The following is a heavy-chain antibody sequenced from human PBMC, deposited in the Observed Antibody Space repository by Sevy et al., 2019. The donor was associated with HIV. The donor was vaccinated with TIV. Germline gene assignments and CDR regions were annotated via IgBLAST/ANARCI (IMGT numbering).Heavy chain of an antibody. D-gene: IGHD3-22*01. J-gene: IGHJ6*03. CDR3: ARHSDSSTWPRVYYQMDV. CDR2: IYPGDSDT. CDR1: GYSFTNYW. Sequence: GESLKISCKGSGYSFTNYWIGWVRQVPGEGLEWMGIIYPGDSDTKYSPSSEGQVTLSVDKSINTAYLQWSSLKASDTAMYFCARHSDSSTWPRVYYQMDVWGKGTTVTVSS. V-gene: IGHV5-51*01.